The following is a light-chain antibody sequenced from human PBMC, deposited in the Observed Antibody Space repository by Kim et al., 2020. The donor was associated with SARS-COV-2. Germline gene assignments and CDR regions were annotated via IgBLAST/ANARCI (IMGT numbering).Light chain of an antibody. CDR2: EDR. Sequence: KAVTNSGTGSSGSSTTDYVQWYQQRPGSAPTTVIYEDRLRPSGVPDRFSGSIDSSSNSASLTISGLKTEDEADYYCQSYDSHNHAVFGGGTQLTVL. CDR3: QSYDSHNHAV. J-gene: IGLJ7*01. CDR1: SGSSTTDY. V-gene: IGLV6-57*02.